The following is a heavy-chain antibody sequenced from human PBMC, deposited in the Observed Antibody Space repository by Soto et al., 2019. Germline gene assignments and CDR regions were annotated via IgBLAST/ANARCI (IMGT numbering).Heavy chain of an antibody. D-gene: IGHD6-6*01. J-gene: IGHJ6*02. CDR1: GFTFSSHG. Sequence: AGGARRLCWGGSGFTFSSHGMHVGRQAPGKGLEWVAVISYDGSNKYYADSVKGRFTISRDNSKNTVYLQMNSLRAEDTAVYYCAKDRGTSASRVWGHYYRMAVSGQGTTVPVSS. V-gene: IGHV3-30*18. CDR3: AKDRGTSASRVWGHYYRMAV. CDR2: ISYDGSNK.